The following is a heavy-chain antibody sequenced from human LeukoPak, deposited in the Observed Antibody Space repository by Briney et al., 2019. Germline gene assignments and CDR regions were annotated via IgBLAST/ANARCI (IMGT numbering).Heavy chain of an antibody. V-gene: IGHV3-23*01. J-gene: IGHJ3*02. D-gene: IGHD3-22*01. Sequence: GGSLRLSCTASGFTFSSYAMRWLRQAPGRGLEWFAAISGSGGSTYYADSVKGRFTISRDNSKNTLYLQMNSLRAEDTAVYYCAKDVRGYYYGGAFDIWGQGTMVTVSS. CDR2: ISGSGGST. CDR3: AKDVRGYYYGGAFDI. CDR1: GFTFSSYA.